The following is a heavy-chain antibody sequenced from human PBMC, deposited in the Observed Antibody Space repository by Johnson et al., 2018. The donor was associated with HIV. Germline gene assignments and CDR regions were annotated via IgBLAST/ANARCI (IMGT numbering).Heavy chain of an antibody. CDR3: ARDRPSGSYYVDAFDI. CDR1: GFTFSSYA. J-gene: IGHJ3*02. CDR2: ISYDGSNK. D-gene: IGHD1-26*01. Sequence: QVQLVESGGGLVQPGRSLRLSCAASGFTFSSYAMHWVRQAPGKGLEWVAVISYDGSNKYYADSVKGRFTISRDNSKNTLYLQMNSLRAEDTAVYYCARDRPSGSYYVDAFDIWGQGTMVTVSS. V-gene: IGHV3-30-3*01.